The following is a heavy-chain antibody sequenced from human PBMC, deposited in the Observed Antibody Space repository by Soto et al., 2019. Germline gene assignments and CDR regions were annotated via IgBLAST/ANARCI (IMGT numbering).Heavy chain of an antibody. J-gene: IGHJ6*02. CDR2: MYYSGST. Sequence: SETLSLTCTVSGGSLSGYYWSWIRQPPGKGLEWIGYMYYSGSTNYNPSLKSRVTISVDTSKNQLSLKLSSVTAADTAVYYCATGGGRFNYGMDVWGQGTTVTVSS. V-gene: IGHV4-59*01. D-gene: IGHD3-10*01. CDR1: GGSLSGYY. CDR3: ATGGGRFNYGMDV.